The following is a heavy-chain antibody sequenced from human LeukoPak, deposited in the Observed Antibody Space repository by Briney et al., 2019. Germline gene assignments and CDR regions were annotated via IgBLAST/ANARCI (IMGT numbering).Heavy chain of an antibody. CDR3: ARDHRAYFYGLGSYLGY. CDR1: GFTLSSYA. CDR2: ISGSGGST. D-gene: IGHD3-10*01. J-gene: IGHJ4*02. V-gene: IGHV3-23*01. Sequence: GRSLRLSCAASGFTLSSYAMSWVRQAPGKGLEWVSAISGSGGSTYYADSVKGRFTISRDNSKKTLYLHMNSLRAEDTAVYFCARDHRAYFYGLGSYLGYWGQGTLVTVSS.